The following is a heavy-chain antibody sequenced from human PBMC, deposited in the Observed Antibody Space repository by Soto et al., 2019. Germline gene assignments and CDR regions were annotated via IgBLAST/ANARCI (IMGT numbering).Heavy chain of an antibody. D-gene: IGHD3-10*01. Sequence: GVSLRLPCAASGCTFIKDAGSWVRVAPRKGLEWVSCISGSGGRIYYASSVKGRFTISRDSFNNTLCLQMNSLRAEDTAVYYCAKSGEMSTINTFDSWGQGTLVTVSS. CDR3: AKSGEMSTINTFDS. CDR1: GCTFIKDA. J-gene: IGHJ4*02. V-gene: IGHV3-23*01. CDR2: ISGSGGRI.